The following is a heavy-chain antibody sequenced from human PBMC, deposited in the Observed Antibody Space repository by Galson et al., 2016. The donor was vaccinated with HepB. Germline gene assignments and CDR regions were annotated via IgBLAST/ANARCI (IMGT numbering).Heavy chain of an antibody. J-gene: IGHJ4*02. V-gene: IGHV3-21*01. CDR3: ARDRSNYDFWSGYMPDYYFDY. CDR1: GFTFSGFS. Sequence: SLRLSCAASGFTFSGFSMNWVRQAPGKGLEWVSSISSGSRDIYYADSVKGRFTISRDNAKNSLYLQMNSLRAEDTAAYYWARDRSNYDFWSGYMPDYYFDYWGQGTLVTVSS. CDR2: ISSGSRDI. D-gene: IGHD3-3*01.